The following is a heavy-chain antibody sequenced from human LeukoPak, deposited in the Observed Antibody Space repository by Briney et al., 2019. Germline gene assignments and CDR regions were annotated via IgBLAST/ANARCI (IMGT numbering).Heavy chain of an antibody. CDR2: ISSDGTYT. Sequence: GGSLRLSCAASGFTFSSHLMHWVRQAPGKGLVWVSRISSDGTYTNYADSVRGRFTISRDNAKNSLYLQMNSLRAEDTAVYYCASDMITFGGVTQTGYWGQGTLVTVSS. D-gene: IGHD3-16*01. CDR3: ASDMITFGGVTQTGY. V-gene: IGHV3-74*01. J-gene: IGHJ4*02. CDR1: GFTFSSHL.